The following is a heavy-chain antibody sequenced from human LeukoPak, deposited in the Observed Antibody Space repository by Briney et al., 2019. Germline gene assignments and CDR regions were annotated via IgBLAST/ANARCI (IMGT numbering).Heavy chain of an antibody. CDR1: GFTFSSYS. Sequence: KPGGSLRLSCAASGFTFSSYSMNWVRQAPGKGLVWVSSISSSGSYIYYADSVKGRFTISRDNAKNSLYLQMNSLRAEDTAGYFGANSKGILRVWGQGTLVTVSS. J-gene: IGHJ4*02. CDR3: ANSKGILRV. V-gene: IGHV3-21*01. D-gene: IGHD3-9*01. CDR2: ISSSGSYI.